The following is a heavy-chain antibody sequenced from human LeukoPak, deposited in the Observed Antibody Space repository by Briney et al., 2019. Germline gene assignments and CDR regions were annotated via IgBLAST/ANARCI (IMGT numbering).Heavy chain of an antibody. J-gene: IGHJ4*02. CDR3: AGGYFDWVPTGDFDY. Sequence: ASVKVSCKASGYTFTSYYMHWVRQAPGQGLEWMGIINPSGGSTSYAQKFQGRVTMTRDTSTSTVYMELSSLRPEDTAVYYCAGGYFDWVPTGDFDYWGQGTLVTVSS. D-gene: IGHD3-9*01. V-gene: IGHV1-46*01. CDR2: INPSGGST. CDR1: GYTFTSYY.